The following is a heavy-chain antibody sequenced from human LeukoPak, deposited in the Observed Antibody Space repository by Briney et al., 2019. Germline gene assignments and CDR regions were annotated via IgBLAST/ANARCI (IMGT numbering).Heavy chain of an antibody. D-gene: IGHD6-19*01. CDR2: ISSSSSYI. V-gene: IGHV3-21*04. J-gene: IGHJ3*02. Sequence: GSLRLSCAASGFTFSSYSMNWVRQAPGKGLEWVSSISSSSSYIYYADSVKGRFTISRDNAKNSLYLQMNSLRAEDTALYYCAKLSGGWNDAFDIWGQGTMVTVSS. CDR3: AKLSGGWNDAFDI. CDR1: GFTFSSYS.